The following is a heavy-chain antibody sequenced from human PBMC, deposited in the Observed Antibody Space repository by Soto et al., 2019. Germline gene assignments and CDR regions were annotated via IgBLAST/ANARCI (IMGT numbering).Heavy chain of an antibody. Sequence: SETLSLTCTVSGGSISSYYWSWIRQPPGKGLEWIGYIYYSGSTNYNPSLKSRVTISVDTSKNQLSLKLSSVTAADTAVYYCARQYYDFWSGYYTNYYYYYYMDVWGQGTTVTVSS. CDR3: ARQYYDFWSGYYTNYYYYYYMDV. CDR1: GGSISSYY. J-gene: IGHJ6*03. V-gene: IGHV4-59*08. D-gene: IGHD3-3*01. CDR2: IYYSGST.